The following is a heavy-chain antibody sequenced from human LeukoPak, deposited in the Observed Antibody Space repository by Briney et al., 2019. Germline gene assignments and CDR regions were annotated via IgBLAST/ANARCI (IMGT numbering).Heavy chain of an antibody. Sequence: SQTLSLTCAISGDSVSSNTAAWTWIRQSPSRGLEWLGRTYFRSKWYNDYAVSVKSRITINPDTSKNQFSLQLRSVTPEDTAVYYCVRDGYTYGPDDYHYYGADVWGPGTTVTVSS. J-gene: IGHJ6*02. V-gene: IGHV6-1*01. D-gene: IGHD5-18*01. CDR1: GDSVSSNTAA. CDR3: VRDGYTYGPDDYHYYGADV. CDR2: TYFRSKWYN.